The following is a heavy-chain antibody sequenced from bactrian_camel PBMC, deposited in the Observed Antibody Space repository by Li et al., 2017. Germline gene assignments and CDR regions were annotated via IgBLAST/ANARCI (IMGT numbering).Heavy chain of an antibody. D-gene: IGHD6*01. Sequence: VQLVESGGGSVQSGGSLRLSCAASGDTYATYNMGWFRHAPGKERERVAAIYTDVGTTYYADSVKGRFTISRDNAKNTVYLQMHSLKPEDTALYYCAARRRGPFSSINCPAGFSAADYAYWGQGTQVTVS. CDR2: IYTDVGTT. CDR1: GDTYATYN. J-gene: IGHJ6*01. V-gene: IGHV3S40*01. CDR3: AARRRGPFSSINCPAGFSAADYAY.